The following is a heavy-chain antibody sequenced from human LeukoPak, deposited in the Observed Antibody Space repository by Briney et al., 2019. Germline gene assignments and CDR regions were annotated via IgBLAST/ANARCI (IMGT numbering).Heavy chain of an antibody. CDR2: IIPIFGTA. CDR3: ARAYSSGWYNWFDP. CDR1: GGTFSSYA. J-gene: IGHJ5*02. V-gene: IGHV1-69*05. Sequence: ASVKVSFKASGGTFSSYAISWVRQAPGQGLEWMGGIIPIFGTANYAQKFQGRVTITTDESTSTAYMELSSLRSEDTAVYYCARAYSSGWYNWFDPWGQGTLVTVSS. D-gene: IGHD6-19*01.